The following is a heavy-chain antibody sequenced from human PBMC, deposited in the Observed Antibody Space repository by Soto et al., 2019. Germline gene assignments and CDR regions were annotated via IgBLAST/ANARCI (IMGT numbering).Heavy chain of an antibody. CDR2: ISYDGSNK. CDR3: ARARSTVPGHAFGI. Sequence: PGGSLRLSCAASGFTFSSYAMHWVRQAPGKGLEWVAVISYDGSNKYYADSVKGRFTISRDNSKNTLYLQMNSLRAEDTAVYYCARARSTVPGHAFGIWGQGTMVTVSS. CDR1: GFTFSSYA. J-gene: IGHJ3*02. V-gene: IGHV3-30-3*01.